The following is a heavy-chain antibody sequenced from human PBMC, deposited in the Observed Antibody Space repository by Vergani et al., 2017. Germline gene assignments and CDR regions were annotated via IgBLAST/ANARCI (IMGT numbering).Heavy chain of an antibody. V-gene: IGHV4-34*01. D-gene: IGHD4-11*01. CDR2: IDHTGRP. Sequence: QVQLQQWGGGLLKPSGTLSLTCVVNGGSFTSYHWTWIRPSPGEGLEWVGDIDHTGRPAYNPSLKRRLTISVDKSRNQFSLTLNSVTATDTAIYFCARVNTETNGHLYYFYYMDVWGQGTAVAVS. J-gene: IGHJ6*03. CDR1: GGSFTSYH. CDR3: ARVNTETNGHLYYFYYMDV.